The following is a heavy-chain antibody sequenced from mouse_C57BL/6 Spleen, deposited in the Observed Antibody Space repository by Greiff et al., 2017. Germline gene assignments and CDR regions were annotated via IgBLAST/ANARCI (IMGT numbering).Heavy chain of an antibody. CDR3: AKVGGLRPHYYAMDY. V-gene: IGHV5-17*01. CDR2: ISSGSSTI. CDR1: GFTFSDYG. Sequence: EVKLMESGGGLVKPGGSLKLSCAASGFTFSDYGMHWVRQAPEKGLEWVAYISSGSSTIYYADTVKGRFTISRDNAKNTLFLQMTSLRSEDTAMYYCAKVGGLRPHYYAMDYWGQGTSVTVSS. J-gene: IGHJ4*01. D-gene: IGHD2-4*01.